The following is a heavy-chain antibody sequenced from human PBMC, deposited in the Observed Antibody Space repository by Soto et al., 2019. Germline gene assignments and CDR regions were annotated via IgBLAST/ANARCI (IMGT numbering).Heavy chain of an antibody. CDR1: GYSFSTYD. Sequence: QVQLVQSGAEVKKPGASVKVSCKASGYSFSTYDINWVRQAAGQGLEWMGWVNPKSGNTDYAQRFRGRVTMTSNTSISTAYMELIALTPEDTAVYYCARPYCDSTSCYTDWFDPWGQGTLVTVSS. J-gene: IGHJ5*02. D-gene: IGHD2-2*02. CDR2: VNPKSGNT. CDR3: ARPYCDSTSCYTDWFDP. V-gene: IGHV1-8*01.